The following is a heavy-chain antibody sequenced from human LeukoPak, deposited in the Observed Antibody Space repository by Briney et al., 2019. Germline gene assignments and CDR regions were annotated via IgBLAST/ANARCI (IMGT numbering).Heavy chain of an antibody. Sequence: GGSLRLSCAASGFTFSSYGMHWVRQTPGKGLEWVALISFDGSIEYYVDSVKGRFTISRDNSKNTLYLQMNSLRAEDTAVYYCAKDAAGPEYWGQGTLVTVSS. CDR2: ISFDGSIE. V-gene: IGHV3-30*18. D-gene: IGHD6-13*01. CDR1: GFTFSSYG. CDR3: AKDAAGPEY. J-gene: IGHJ4*02.